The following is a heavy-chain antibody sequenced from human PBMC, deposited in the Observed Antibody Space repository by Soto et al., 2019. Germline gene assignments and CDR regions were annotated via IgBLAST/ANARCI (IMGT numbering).Heavy chain of an antibody. J-gene: IGHJ4*02. CDR3: ARSGPFWSGYYPLDY. CDR2: INHSGST. CDR1: GGSFSGYY. Sequence: SETLSLTCAVYGGSFSGYYWSWIRQPPGKGLEWIGEINHSGSTNYNPSLKSRVTISVDTSKNQFSLKLSSVTAADTAVYYCARSGPFWSGYYPLDYWGQGTLVTVSS. D-gene: IGHD3-3*01. V-gene: IGHV4-34*01.